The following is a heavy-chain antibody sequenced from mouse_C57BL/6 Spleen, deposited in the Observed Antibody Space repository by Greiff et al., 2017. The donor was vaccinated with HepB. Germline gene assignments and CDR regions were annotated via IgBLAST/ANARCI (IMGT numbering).Heavy chain of an antibody. CDR3: ARSLGYYGSQLDYAMDY. J-gene: IGHJ4*01. D-gene: IGHD1-1*01. V-gene: IGHV3-8*01. Sequence: EVKLMESGPGLAKPSQTLSLTCSVTGYSITSDYWNWIRKFPGNKLEYMGYISYSGSTYYNPSLKSRISITRDTSKNQYYLQLNSVTTEDTATYYCARSLGYYGSQLDYAMDYWGQGTSVTVSS. CDR1: GYSITSDY. CDR2: ISYSGST.